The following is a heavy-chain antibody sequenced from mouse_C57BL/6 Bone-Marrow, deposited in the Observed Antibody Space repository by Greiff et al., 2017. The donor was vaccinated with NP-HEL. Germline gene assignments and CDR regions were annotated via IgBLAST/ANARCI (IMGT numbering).Heavy chain of an antibody. Sequence: EVQLVESGGGLVKPGGSLKLSCAASGFTFSSYAMSWVRQTPEKRLEWVATISDGGSYTYYPDNVKGRFTISRDNAKNNLYLQMSHLKSEDTAMYYCARAPGWFAYWGQGTLVTVSA. J-gene: IGHJ3*01. CDR1: GFTFSSYA. V-gene: IGHV5-4*01. CDR2: ISDGGSYT. CDR3: ARAPGWFAY.